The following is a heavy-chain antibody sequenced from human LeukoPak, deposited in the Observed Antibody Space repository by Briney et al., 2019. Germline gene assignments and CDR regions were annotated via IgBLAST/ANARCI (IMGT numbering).Heavy chain of an antibody. V-gene: IGHV3-23*01. D-gene: IGHD3-16*01. J-gene: IGHJ4*02. CDR1: GFTFSSYA. Sequence: PGGSLRLSCAASGFTFSSYAMSWVRQAPGKGLEWVSAISGSGGSTYYADSVKGRFTIYRDNSKNTLYLQMNSLRAEDTAVYYCAKDGGGFIGYFDYWGQGTMVTVSS. CDR2: ISGSGGST. CDR3: AKDGGGFIGYFDY.